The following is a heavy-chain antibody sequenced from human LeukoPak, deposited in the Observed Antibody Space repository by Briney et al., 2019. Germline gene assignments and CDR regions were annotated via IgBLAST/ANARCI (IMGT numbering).Heavy chain of an antibody. J-gene: IGHJ6*03. D-gene: IGHD3-3*01. CDR2: IIPIFGTA. V-gene: IGHV1-69*05. Sequence: SVKVSCKASGGTFSSYAISWVRQAPGQGLEWMGGIIPIFGTANYAQKFQGRVTITTDESTSTAYMELSSLRSEDTAVYHCARDGHYDFWSGPPYYYYYYMDVWGKGTTVTVSS. CDR3: ARDGHYDFWSGPPYYYYYYMDV. CDR1: GGTFSSYA.